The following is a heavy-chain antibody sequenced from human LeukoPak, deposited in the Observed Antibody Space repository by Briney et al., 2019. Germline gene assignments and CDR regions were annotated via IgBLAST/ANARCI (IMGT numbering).Heavy chain of an antibody. Sequence: GGSLRLFCAASGFTFSNAWMSWVRQAPGKGLEWVGRIKSKTDGGTTDYAAPVKGRFTISRDDSKNTLYLQMNSLKTEDTAVYYCTTDKPTDYGDNPRYDAFDIWGQGTMVTVSS. J-gene: IGHJ3*02. V-gene: IGHV3-15*01. CDR1: GFTFSNAW. D-gene: IGHD4-17*01. CDR2: IKSKTDGGTT. CDR3: TTDKPTDYGDNPRYDAFDI.